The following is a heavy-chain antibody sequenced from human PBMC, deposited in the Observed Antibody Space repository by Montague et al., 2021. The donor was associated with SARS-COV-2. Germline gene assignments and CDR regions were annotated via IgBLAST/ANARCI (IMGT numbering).Heavy chain of an antibody. CDR3: VRGDWNYVR. Sequence: SLRLSCAGSGFSFGDYALSWVRQAPGKGLEWVGFIRNKGYGGATEYAASVRGRFTMSGDDSKSIAYLQMNSLKTEDTGMYYCVRGDWNYVRWGQGTLVTVSS. V-gene: IGHV3-49*04. D-gene: IGHD1-7*01. CDR1: GFSFGDYA. J-gene: IGHJ4*02. CDR2: IRNKGYGGAT.